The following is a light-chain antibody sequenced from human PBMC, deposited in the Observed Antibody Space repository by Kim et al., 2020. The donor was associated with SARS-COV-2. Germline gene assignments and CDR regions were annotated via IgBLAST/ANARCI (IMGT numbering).Light chain of an antibody. CDR1: QSGSSSY. CDR3: QDYGGSLFT. J-gene: IGKJ2*01. Sequence: LSPGDSATLSCRASQSGSSSYFAWYQQKPGQAPRLLIYGVSSRATGIPDRFSGSGCGTDFTLTISRLEPEDFAVYYCQDYGGSLFTFGQGTKLEI. CDR2: GVS. V-gene: IGKV3-20*01.